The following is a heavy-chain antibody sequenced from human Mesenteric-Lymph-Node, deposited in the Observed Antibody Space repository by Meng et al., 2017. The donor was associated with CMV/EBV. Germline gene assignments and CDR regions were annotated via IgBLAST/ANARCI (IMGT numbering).Heavy chain of an antibody. V-gene: IGHV3-66*01. J-gene: IGHJ6*02. Sequence: GESLKISCAASGFTVSADYMSWVRQAPGKGLEWVSVIYSGGSTYYADSVKGRFTISRDNAKNSLYLQMNSLRAEDTAIYFCARVRGGAASGYYGLDFWGQGTTVTVSS. CDR2: IYSGGST. CDR1: GFTVSADY. CDR3: ARVRGGAASGYYGLDF. D-gene: IGHD3-10*01.